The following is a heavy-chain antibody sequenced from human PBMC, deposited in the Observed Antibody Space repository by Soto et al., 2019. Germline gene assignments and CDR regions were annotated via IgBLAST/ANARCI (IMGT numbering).Heavy chain of an antibody. CDR3: AKPDCSGGSCYSRVGYYGMDV. CDR2: ISYDGSNK. V-gene: IGHV3-30*18. J-gene: IGHJ6*02. D-gene: IGHD2-15*01. CDR1: GFTFSSYG. Sequence: PGGSLRLSCAASGFTFSSYGMHWVRQAPGKGLEWVAVISYDGSNKYYADSVKGRFTISRDNSKNTLYLQMNSLRAEDTAVYYCAKPDCSGGSCYSRVGYYGMDVWGQGTTVTVSS.